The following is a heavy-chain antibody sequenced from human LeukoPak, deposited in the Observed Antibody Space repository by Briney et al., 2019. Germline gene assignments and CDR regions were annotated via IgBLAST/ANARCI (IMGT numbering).Heavy chain of an antibody. CDR3: AKGRYQLLRFDY. D-gene: IGHD2-2*01. V-gene: IGHV3-23*01. Sequence: GGSLRLSCAASGFTFSNYTMSWVRQAPGKGLEWVSGISGSGGRTYYADSVKGRFTISRDNFKNTLYLQMNSLRAEDAAVYYCAKGRYQLLRFDYWGQGSLVTVSS. CDR2: ISGSGGRT. J-gene: IGHJ4*02. CDR1: GFTFSNYT.